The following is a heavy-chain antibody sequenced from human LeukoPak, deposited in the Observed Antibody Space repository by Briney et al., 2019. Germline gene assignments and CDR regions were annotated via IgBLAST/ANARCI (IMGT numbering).Heavy chain of an antibody. CDR1: GYTFTGYY. D-gene: IGHD1-26*01. V-gene: IGHV1-2*02. Sequence: GASVKVSCKASGYTFTGYYMHWVRQAPGQELEWMGWINPNSGGTNYAQKFQGRVTMTRDTSISTAYMELSRLRSDDTAVYYCAREAVGATGVVDYWGQGTLVTVSS. CDR2: INPNSGGT. J-gene: IGHJ4*02. CDR3: AREAVGATGVVDY.